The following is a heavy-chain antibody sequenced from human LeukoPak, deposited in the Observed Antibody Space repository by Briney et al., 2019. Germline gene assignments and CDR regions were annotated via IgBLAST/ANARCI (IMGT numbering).Heavy chain of an antibody. V-gene: IGHV4-34*01. CDR3: AGILIDFWSGMENYYYYYMDV. Sequence: SETLSLTCAVYGGSFSGYYWSWIRQPPGKGLEWIGEINHSGSTNYNPSLKSRVTISVDTSKNQFSLKLSSVTAADTAVYYCAGILIDFWSGMENYYYYYMDVWGKGTTVTVSS. D-gene: IGHD3-3*01. CDR2: INHSGST. J-gene: IGHJ6*03. CDR1: GGSFSGYY.